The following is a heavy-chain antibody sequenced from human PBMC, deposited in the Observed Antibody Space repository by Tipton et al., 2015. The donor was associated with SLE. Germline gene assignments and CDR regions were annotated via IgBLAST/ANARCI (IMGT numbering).Heavy chain of an antibody. CDR2: IYHSGST. D-gene: IGHD6-13*01. V-gene: IGHV4-4*02. Sequence: TLSLTCAVSGGSISSSNWWSWVRQPPGKGLEWIGEIYHSGSTNYNPSLKSRVTISVDKSKNQFSLKLSSVTAADTAVYYCARGQTSSSWGNYYLDYWGQGTLVTVSS. CDR1: GGSISSSNW. J-gene: IGHJ4*02. CDR3: ARGQTSSSWGNYYLDY.